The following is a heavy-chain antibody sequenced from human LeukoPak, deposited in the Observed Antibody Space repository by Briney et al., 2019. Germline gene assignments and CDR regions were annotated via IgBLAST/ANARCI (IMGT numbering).Heavy chain of an antibody. CDR3: ARAIYSGSYLPHFDY. Sequence: VKVSCKASGGTFSSYAISWVGQAPGQGLEWMGGIIPIFGTANYAQKFQGRVTITAYESTSTAYMELSSLRSEDTAVYYCARAIYSGSYLPHFDYWGQGTLVTVSS. V-gene: IGHV1-69*13. J-gene: IGHJ4*02. D-gene: IGHD1-26*01. CDR1: GGTFSSYA. CDR2: IIPIFGTA.